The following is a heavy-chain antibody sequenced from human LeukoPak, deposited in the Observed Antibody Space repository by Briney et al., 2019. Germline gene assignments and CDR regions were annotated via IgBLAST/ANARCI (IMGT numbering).Heavy chain of an antibody. CDR3: ASQVPNCSGGSCYSEGDAFDI. V-gene: IGHV4-59*12. J-gene: IGHJ3*02. Sequence: PSATLSLTCTVSGGSISSYYWSWIRQPPGKGLEWIGYIYHSGSTYYNPSLKSRVTISVDTSKNQFSLKLSSVTAADTAVYYCASQVPNCSGGSCYSEGDAFDIWGQGTMVTVSS. CDR2: IYHSGST. CDR1: GGSISSYY. D-gene: IGHD2-15*01.